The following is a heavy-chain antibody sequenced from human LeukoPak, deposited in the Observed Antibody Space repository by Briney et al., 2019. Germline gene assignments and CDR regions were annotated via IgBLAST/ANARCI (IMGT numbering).Heavy chain of an antibody. D-gene: IGHD3-10*01. J-gene: IGHJ4*02. Sequence: GGSLRLSCAASGFTFSSYAMTWVRQSPGKGQEWVSVIGSGGDAYYSDSVQGRFTISRDNSKNTLYLQMNSLRADDTAVYYCAKYYAARSRSFDFWGQGTLVTVSS. CDR1: GFTFSSYA. CDR3: AKYYAARSRSFDF. V-gene: IGHV3-23*01. CDR2: IGSGGDA.